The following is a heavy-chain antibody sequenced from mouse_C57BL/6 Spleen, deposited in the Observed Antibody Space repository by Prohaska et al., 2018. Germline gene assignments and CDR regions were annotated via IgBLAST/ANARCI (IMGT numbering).Heavy chain of an antibody. D-gene: IGHD2-3*01. CDR3: ARGGYDGYWPY. V-gene: IGHV1-64*01. CDR2: IHPNSGST. J-gene: IGHJ4*01. Sequence: QVQLQQPGAELVKPGASVKLSCKASGYTFTSYWMHWVKQRPGQGLEWIGMIHPNSGSTNYKEKFKSKATLTVDKSSSTAYMQLSSLTSEDSAVYYCARGGYDGYWPYWGQGTSVTVSS. CDR1: GYTFTSYW.